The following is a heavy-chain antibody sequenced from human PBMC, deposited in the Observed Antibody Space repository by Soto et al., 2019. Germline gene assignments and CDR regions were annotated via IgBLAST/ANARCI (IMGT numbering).Heavy chain of an antibody. CDR1: GDTFTRYG. CDR2: ISGYNGDT. Sequence: ASVKVSCKASGDTFTRYGISWVRQAPGQGLEWMGWISGYNGDTNYAQKFQGRVSMTIDTSTTTAYMELRSLTSDDTAVYYCAKNGQPPYYYYGLDVWGQGTKVTVS. V-gene: IGHV1-18*01. J-gene: IGHJ6*02. D-gene: IGHD2-8*01. CDR3: AKNGQPPYYYYGLDV.